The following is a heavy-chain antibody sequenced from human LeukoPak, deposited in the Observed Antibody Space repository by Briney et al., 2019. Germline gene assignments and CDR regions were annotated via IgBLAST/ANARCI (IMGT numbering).Heavy chain of an antibody. CDR3: AKGGSYYGSGSSDY. J-gene: IGHJ4*02. CDR2: ISGSGGRT. CDR1: GFTFSSYA. V-gene: IGHV3-23*01. Sequence: PGGSLRLSCAASGFTFSSYAMSWVRQAPGKGLEWVSAISGSGGRTYYADSVKGRFTISRDNSKNTLYLQMNSLRAEDTAVYYCAKGGSYYGSGSSDYWGQGTLVTVSS. D-gene: IGHD3-10*01.